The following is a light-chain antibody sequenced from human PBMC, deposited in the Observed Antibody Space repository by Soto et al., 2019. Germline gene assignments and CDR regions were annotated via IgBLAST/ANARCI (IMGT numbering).Light chain of an antibody. CDR2: EVS. Sequence: QSVLTQPASVSGSPGQSITISCTGAGSDVGGYNYVSWYQQHPGKAPKLMIYEVSNRPSGVSNRFSGSKSGNTASLTISGLQAEDEADYYCSSYTSTNTLVVFGGGTKLTVL. CDR3: SSYTSTNTLVV. J-gene: IGLJ2*01. V-gene: IGLV2-14*01. CDR1: GSDVGGYNY.